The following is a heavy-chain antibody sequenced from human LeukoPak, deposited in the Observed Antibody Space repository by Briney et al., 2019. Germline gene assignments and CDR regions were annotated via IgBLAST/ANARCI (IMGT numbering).Heavy chain of an antibody. CDR2: MNPNSGNT. V-gene: IGHV1-8*01. CDR1: GYTFTSYD. J-gene: IGHJ6*03. Sequence: EASVKVSCKASGYTFTSYDINWVRQATGQGLEWMGWMNPNSGNTGYAQEFQGRVTMTRNTSISTAYMELSSLRSEDTAVYYCARGVAHYYYYYMDVWGKGTTVTVSS. CDR3: ARGVAHYYYYYMDV. D-gene: IGHD2-15*01.